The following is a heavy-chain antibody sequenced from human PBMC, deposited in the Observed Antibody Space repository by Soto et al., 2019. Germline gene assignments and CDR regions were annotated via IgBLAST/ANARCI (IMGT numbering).Heavy chain of an antibody. CDR1: GFTFSSYS. D-gene: IGHD2-8*01. J-gene: IGHJ4*02. CDR3: ATEYRGYCTNGVCSNSSDY. Sequence: PGGSLRLSCAASGFTFSSYSMNWVRQAPGKGLEWVSSISSSSSYIYYADSVKGRFTISRDNAKNSMYLQMNSLRAEDTAVYYCATEYRGYCTNGVCSNSSDYWGQGTLVTVSS. CDR2: ISSSSSYI. V-gene: IGHV3-21*01.